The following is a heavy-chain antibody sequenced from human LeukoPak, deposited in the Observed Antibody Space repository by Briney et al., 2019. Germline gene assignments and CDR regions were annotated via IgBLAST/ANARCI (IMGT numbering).Heavy chain of an antibody. Sequence: SETLSLTCTVSGGSISSYYWSWIRQPPGKGLEWIGYIYYSGSTNYNPSLKSRVTISVDTPKNQFSLKLSSVTAADTAVYYCARGPGSSGWTYYYYGMDVWGQGTTVTVSS. CDR3: ARGPGSSGWTYYYYGMDV. CDR2: IYYSGST. V-gene: IGHV4-59*08. CDR1: GGSISSYY. D-gene: IGHD6-19*01. J-gene: IGHJ6*02.